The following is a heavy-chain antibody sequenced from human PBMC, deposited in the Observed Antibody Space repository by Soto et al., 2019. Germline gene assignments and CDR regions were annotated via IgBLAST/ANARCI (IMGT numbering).Heavy chain of an antibody. CDR2: ISGSGGST. CDR1: GFTFSSYA. V-gene: IGHV3-23*01. D-gene: IGHD4-17*01. J-gene: IGHJ6*02. CDR3: AKGLYVDYGPPGSRLFYGMDV. Sequence: GESLKISCAASGFTFSSYAMSWVRQAPGKGLEWVSAISGSGGSTYYADSVKGRFTISRDNSKNTLYLQMNSLRAEDTAVYYCAKGLYVDYGPPGSRLFYGMDVWGQGTTVTVSS.